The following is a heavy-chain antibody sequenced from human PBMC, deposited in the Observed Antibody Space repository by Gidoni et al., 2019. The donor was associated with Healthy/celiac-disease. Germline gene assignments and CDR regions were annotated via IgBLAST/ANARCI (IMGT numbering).Heavy chain of an antibody. CDR3: ARARGVSSWFDP. V-gene: IGHV4-34*01. J-gene: IGHJ5*02. CDR2: INHSGST. D-gene: IGHD6-13*01. Sequence: QVQLQQWGAGLLKPSETLSPTCAVYGGSFSGYYWSWIRQPPGKGLEWIGEINHSGSTNYNPSLKSRVTISVDTSKNQFSLKLSSVTAADTAVYYCARARGVSSWFDPWGQGTLVTVSS. CDR1: GGSFSGYY.